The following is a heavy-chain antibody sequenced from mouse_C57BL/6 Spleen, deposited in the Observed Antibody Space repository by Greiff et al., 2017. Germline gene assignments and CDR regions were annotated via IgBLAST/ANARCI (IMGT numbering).Heavy chain of an antibody. CDR2: ISDGGSYP. D-gene: IGHD4-1*01. CDR3: ARGGTGTPWFAY. V-gene: IGHV5-4*03. CDR1: GFTFSSYA. J-gene: IGHJ3*01. Sequence: EVKLVESGGGLVKPGGSLKLSCAASGFTFSSYAMSWVRQTPEKRLEWVATISDGGSYPYYPDNVQGRFTFSRANAKNNLYLQRSQLKSDDTAKYYWARGGTGTPWFAYWGQGTLVTVSA.